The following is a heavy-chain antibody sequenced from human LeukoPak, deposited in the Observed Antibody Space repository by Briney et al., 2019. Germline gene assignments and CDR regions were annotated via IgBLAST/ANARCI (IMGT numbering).Heavy chain of an antibody. J-gene: IGHJ4*02. V-gene: IGHV4-31*03. CDR2: IYYSGST. Sequence: SQTLSLTCTVSGGSISSGGYYWSWIRQHPGKGLEWVGYIYYSGSTYYNPSLKSRVTISVDTSKNQFSLKLSSVTAADTAVYYCAREGGYSGYDSGYFDYWGQGTLVTVSS. CDR1: GGSISSGGYY. CDR3: AREGGYSGYDSGYFDY. D-gene: IGHD5-12*01.